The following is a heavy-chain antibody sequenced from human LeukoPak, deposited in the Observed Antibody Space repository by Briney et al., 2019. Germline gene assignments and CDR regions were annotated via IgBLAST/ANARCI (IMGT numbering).Heavy chain of an antibody. Sequence: ASVKVSCKASGYTFSLYYLHWARQAPGQGPEWMGMINPGDGSTTYRQKFQGRVTMTRDTSISTAYMELSRLRSDDTAVYYCARTFGKGSAATDYWGQGTLVTVSS. D-gene: IGHD2-15*01. CDR2: INPGDGST. V-gene: IGHV1-2*02. J-gene: IGHJ4*02. CDR1: GYTFSLYY. CDR3: ARTFGKGSAATDY.